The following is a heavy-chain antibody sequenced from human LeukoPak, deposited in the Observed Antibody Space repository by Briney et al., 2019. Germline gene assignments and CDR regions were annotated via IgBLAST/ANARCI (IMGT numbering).Heavy chain of an antibody. D-gene: IGHD7-27*01. V-gene: IGHV3-30*03. Sequence: GGSLRLPCAPSGFTFSSYGMHWVRQAPGKGLEWVAVISYDGSNKYYADSVKGRFTISRDNSKNTLYLQMNSLRAEDTAVYYCATNGLTGDMDYWGQGTLVTVSS. J-gene: IGHJ4*02. CDR3: ATNGLTGDMDY. CDR1: GFTFSSYG. CDR2: ISYDGSNK.